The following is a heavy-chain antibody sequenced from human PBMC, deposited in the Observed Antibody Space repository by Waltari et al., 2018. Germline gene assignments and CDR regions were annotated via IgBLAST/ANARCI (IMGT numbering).Heavy chain of an antibody. Sequence: QIVESGGGLVWPGGSLTLSCAASGFRFLEYYMSWIRQAPGKGLEWVSYISSSGTTILYADAVKGRFTSSRDNAKNSLHMEMNNLRAEDTAVYYCARGITSAFDYWGQGSLVTVSS. D-gene: IGHD1-20*01. CDR1: GFRFLEYY. J-gene: IGHJ4*02. CDR2: ISSSGTTI. CDR3: ARGITSAFDY. V-gene: IGHV3-11*01.